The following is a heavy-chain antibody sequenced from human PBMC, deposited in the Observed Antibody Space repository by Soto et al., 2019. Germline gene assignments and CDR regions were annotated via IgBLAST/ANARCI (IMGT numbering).Heavy chain of an antibody. D-gene: IGHD2-21*01. CDR3: ARVYVWWATRALNWFDP. V-gene: IGHV4-34*01. CDR2: INHSGST. CDR1: GGSFSGYY. Sequence: QVQLQQWGAGLLKPSETLSLTCAVYGGSFSGYYWSWIRQPPGKGLEWIGEINHSGSTNYNTSLKSRVTISVGTAQNQLSLKLSSVTAADTAGYYCARVYVWWATRALNWFDPWGQGTLVTVSS. J-gene: IGHJ5*02.